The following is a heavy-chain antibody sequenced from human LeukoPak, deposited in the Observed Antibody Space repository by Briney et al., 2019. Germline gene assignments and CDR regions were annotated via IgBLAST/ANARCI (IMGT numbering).Heavy chain of an antibody. V-gene: IGHV3-66*01. CDR3: ARGILSGSYGGWGYFDY. D-gene: IGHD1-26*01. J-gene: IGHJ4*02. Sequence: GGSLRLSCAASGFTVSSNYMNWVRQAPGKGLEWVSVIYSGGSTYYADSVKGRFTISRDNSKNTLYLQMNSLRAEDTAVYYCARGILSGSYGGWGYFDYWGQGTLVTVSS. CDR1: GFTVSSNY. CDR2: IYSGGST.